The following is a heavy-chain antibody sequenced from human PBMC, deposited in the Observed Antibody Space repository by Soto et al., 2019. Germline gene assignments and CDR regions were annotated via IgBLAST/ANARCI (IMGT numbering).Heavy chain of an antibody. D-gene: IGHD1-26*01. V-gene: IGHV3-23*01. Sequence: GGSLRLSCAASGFSFSSYAMTWVRQAPGRGLQWVSAISGSGSPTYYADSVKGRFTISRDNSKNTLYLQMNSLRADDTAVYYWARDMSGGTYNYYYGMDVWGQGTTVTVSS. J-gene: IGHJ6*02. CDR1: GFSFSSYA. CDR2: ISGSGSPT. CDR3: ARDMSGGTYNYYYGMDV.